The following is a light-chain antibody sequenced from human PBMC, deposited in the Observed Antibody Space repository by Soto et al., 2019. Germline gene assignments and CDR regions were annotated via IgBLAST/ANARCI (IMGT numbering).Light chain of an antibody. CDR2: GAP. CDR1: QSVSNY. V-gene: IGKV3-15*01. Sequence: TLRVRASQSVSNYIAWYQVKHGQAPRLLIYGAPTRATGIPARFSGSGSGTEFTLTISSLQSEDFAGYQCQHCTNWLNSFGHGTRLDIK. J-gene: IGKJ2*03. CDR3: QHCTNWLNS.